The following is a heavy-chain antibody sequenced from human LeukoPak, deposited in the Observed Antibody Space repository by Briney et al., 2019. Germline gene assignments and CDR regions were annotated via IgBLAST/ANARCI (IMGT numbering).Heavy chain of an antibody. Sequence: GSSVKVSCKASGGTFSSYAISWVRQAPRQGLEWMGRIIPILGIANYAQKFQGRVTITADKSTSTAYMELSSLRSEDTAVYYCARGPLGYCTNGVCYPTYFDYWGQGTLVTVSS. CDR1: GGTFSSYA. D-gene: IGHD2-8*01. J-gene: IGHJ4*02. V-gene: IGHV1-69*04. CDR3: ARGPLGYCTNGVCYPTYFDY. CDR2: IIPILGIA.